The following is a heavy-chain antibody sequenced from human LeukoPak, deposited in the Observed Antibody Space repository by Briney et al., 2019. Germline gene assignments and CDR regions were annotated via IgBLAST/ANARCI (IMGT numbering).Heavy chain of an antibody. J-gene: IGHJ4*02. CDR3: ARVHMVADGPYFDY. D-gene: IGHD2-21*01. CDR2: IYYSGST. V-gene: IGHV4-59*01. Sequence: SETLSLTCTVSGGSISSYYWSWIRQPPGKGLEWIGYIYYSGSTNYNPSLKSRVTISVDTSKNQFSLKLSSVTAADTAVYYCARVHMVADGPYFDYWGQGTLVTVSS. CDR1: GGSISSYY.